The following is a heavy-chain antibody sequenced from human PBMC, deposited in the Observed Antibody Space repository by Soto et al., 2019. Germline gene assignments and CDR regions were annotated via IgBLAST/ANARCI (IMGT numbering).Heavy chain of an antibody. CDR3: ARETYDSSGPGRDFQH. J-gene: IGHJ1*01. Sequence: QVQLVQSGAEVKKPGSSVKVSCKASGGTFSSYAISWVRQAPGQGLEWMGGVIPIFGTANYAQKFQGRVTITADESKSTAYMELSRLRSEDTAVYYCARETYDSSGPGRDFQHWGQGTLVTVSS. CDR2: VIPIFGTA. V-gene: IGHV1-69*01. D-gene: IGHD3-22*01. CDR1: GGTFSSYA.